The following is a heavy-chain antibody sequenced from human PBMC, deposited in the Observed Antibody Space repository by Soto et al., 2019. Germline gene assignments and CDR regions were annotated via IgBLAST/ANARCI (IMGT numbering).Heavy chain of an antibody. V-gene: IGHV3-23*01. CDR2: IGGDGEST. J-gene: IGHJ5*02. CDR1: GFTFSRYA. Sequence: GGSLRLSCAASGFTFSRYAMSWVRQIPGKGLECVSAIGGDGESTHYADSVKGRFTISRDNSKNTLYLQLNSLRVEDTAVYYCAKVGGFDPWGQGTLDTVSS. CDR3: AKVGGFDP. D-gene: IGHD4-17*01.